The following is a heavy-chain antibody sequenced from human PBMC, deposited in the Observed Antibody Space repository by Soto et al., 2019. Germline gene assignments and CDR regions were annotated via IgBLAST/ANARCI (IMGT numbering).Heavy chain of an antibody. V-gene: IGHV3-9*01. J-gene: IGHJ4*02. CDR2: ISWNSGSI. Sequence: PGGSLRLSCAASGFTFDDYAMHWVRQAPGKGLEWVSGISWNSGSIGYADSVKGRFTISRDNAKNSLYLQMNSLRAEDTALYYCAKDTSGAVAGTGYWGQGTLVTSPQ. CDR1: GFTFDDYA. CDR3: AKDTSGAVAGTGY. D-gene: IGHD6-19*01.